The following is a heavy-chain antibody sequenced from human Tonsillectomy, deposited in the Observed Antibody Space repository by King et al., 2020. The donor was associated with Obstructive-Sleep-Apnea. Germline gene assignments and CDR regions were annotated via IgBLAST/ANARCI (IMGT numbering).Heavy chain of an antibody. CDR3: AAWSGYYTPGL. J-gene: IGHJ4*02. Sequence: LQLQESGPGLVKPSETLSLTCTVSGGSISSSSYYWGWIRQPPGKGLEWIGRIYYSGSTYYNPSLKSRVTISVATSKNQFSLKLSSVTAADTAVYYCAAWSGYYTPGLWGQGTLVTVSS. V-gene: IGHV4-39*07. D-gene: IGHD3-3*01. CDR2: IYYSGST. CDR1: GGSISSSSYY.